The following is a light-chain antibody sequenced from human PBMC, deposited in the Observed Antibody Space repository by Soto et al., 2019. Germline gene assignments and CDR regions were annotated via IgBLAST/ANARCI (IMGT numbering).Light chain of an antibody. CDR2: WAS. V-gene: IGKV4-1*01. CDR3: HQYYSTPWT. CDR1: QSVLYSSNNKNY. J-gene: IGKJ1*01. Sequence: DIVMTQSPDSLAVSLGERATINCKSSQSVLYSSNNKNYLAWYQQKPGQPPKLLIYWASTRESGVPDRFSGSGSETDFTLTISGLQAEDVAVYYCHQYYSTPWTFGQGTKVDIK.